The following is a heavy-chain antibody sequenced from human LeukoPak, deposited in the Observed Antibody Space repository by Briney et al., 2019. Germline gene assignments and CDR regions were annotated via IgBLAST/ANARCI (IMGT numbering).Heavy chain of an antibody. CDR1: GYTFTGYY. CDR3: ARGYYDFWSGYPPRYYGMDV. J-gene: IGHJ6*02. CDR2: IIPILGIA. V-gene: IGHV1-69*04. Sequence: SVKVSCKASGYTFTGYYMHWVRQAPGQGLEWMGRIIPILGIANYAQKFQGRVTITADKSTSTAYMELSSLRSEDTAVYYCARGYYDFWSGYPPRYYGMDVWGQGTTVTVSS. D-gene: IGHD3-3*01.